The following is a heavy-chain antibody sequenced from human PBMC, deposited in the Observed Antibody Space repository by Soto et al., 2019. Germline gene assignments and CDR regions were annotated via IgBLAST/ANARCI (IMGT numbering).Heavy chain of an antibody. CDR1: GFTSTNAW. D-gene: IGHD2-15*01. J-gene: IGHJ4*02. CDR3: TTDRAIMEAVIFDS. Sequence: EVQLVESGGGLVKPGESLRLSCAASGFTSTNAWMSWVRQAPGKGLELVGRIKSKTDGGTTDYTAPVKGRFTISRDDSKNTLYLQINSLETEDTAVYYCTTDRAIMEAVIFDSWGQGTLVTVSS. CDR2: IKSKTDGGTT. V-gene: IGHV3-15*01.